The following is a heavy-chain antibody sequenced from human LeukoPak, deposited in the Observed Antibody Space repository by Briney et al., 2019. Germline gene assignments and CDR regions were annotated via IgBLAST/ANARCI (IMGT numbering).Heavy chain of an antibody. Sequence: GRSLRLSCAASGFTFSDYYMSWIRQAPGKGLEWVSYISSSSSYTNYADSVRGRFTISRDNAKNSLYLQMNSLRAEDTAVYYCARDSSTTGTTHDAFDIWGQGTMVTVSS. D-gene: IGHD1-1*01. J-gene: IGHJ3*02. CDR1: GFTFSDYY. CDR3: ARDSSTTGTTHDAFDI. CDR2: ISSSSSYT. V-gene: IGHV3-11*06.